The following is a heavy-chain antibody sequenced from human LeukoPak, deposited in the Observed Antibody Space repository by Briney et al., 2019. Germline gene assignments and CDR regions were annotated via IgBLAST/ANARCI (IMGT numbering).Heavy chain of an antibody. CDR3: EREGAVADAYYSDY. Sequence: GGSLRLSLAASGFTVGSNYMGWVRQAPGKGREWGSVIYSGGSTYYADSVEGRFTISRDNSKNTLYLQMHSLRAEDTAVYYCEREGAVADAYYSDYWGQGTLVTVSS. D-gene: IGHD6-19*01. CDR2: IYSGGST. CDR1: GFTVGSNY. J-gene: IGHJ4*02. V-gene: IGHV3-53*01.